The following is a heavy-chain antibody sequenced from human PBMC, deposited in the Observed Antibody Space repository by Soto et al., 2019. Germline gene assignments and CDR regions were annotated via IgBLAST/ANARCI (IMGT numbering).Heavy chain of an antibody. D-gene: IGHD1-26*01. Sequence: GGSLRLSCAASGFVFSDYGMHWVRQAPGKGLEWVALITNDGNNGYYRESVKGRFSISRGRSTNTVDLVMNSLRPEDTGVYYCAKEGPGGGRHFYYAMDVWGQGTTVTVSS. V-gene: IGHV3-30*02. J-gene: IGHJ6*02. CDR2: ITNDGNNG. CDR3: AKEGPGGGRHFYYAMDV. CDR1: GFVFSDYG.